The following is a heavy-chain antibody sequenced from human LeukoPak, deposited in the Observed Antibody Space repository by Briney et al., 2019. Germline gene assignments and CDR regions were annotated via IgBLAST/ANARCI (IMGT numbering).Heavy chain of an antibody. V-gene: IGHV3-23*01. CDR2: VSGTGGST. CDR1: GFTFSSYD. Sequence: GGSLRLSCAASGFTFSSYDMSWVRQAPGKGLEWVSAVSGTGGSTYYADSVKGRFTISRDNSKNTLYLEMNSLRGEDTAVYYCAKDASSGTYLDYWGQGTPVTVSP. D-gene: IGHD1-26*01. CDR3: AKDASSGTYLDY. J-gene: IGHJ4*02.